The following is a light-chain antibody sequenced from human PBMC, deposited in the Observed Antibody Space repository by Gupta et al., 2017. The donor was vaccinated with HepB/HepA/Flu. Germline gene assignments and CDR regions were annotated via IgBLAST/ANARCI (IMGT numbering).Light chain of an antibody. Sequence: GDRVTITCRASQTISNSLNWYQHQPGKAPKLLIYAASTLQSGVPSRFSGSGSGIDFTLTVSSLQPEDVATYYCQQSYTSPLSFGGGTRVEIK. CDR1: QTISNS. J-gene: IGKJ4*01. CDR3: QQSYTSPLS. CDR2: AAS. V-gene: IGKV1-39*01.